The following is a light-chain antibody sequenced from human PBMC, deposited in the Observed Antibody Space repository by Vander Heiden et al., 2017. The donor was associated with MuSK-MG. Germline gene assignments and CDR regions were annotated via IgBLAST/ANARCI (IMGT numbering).Light chain of an antibody. CDR1: QSISSY. CDR2: AAS. CDR3: QQSYSTPSIT. V-gene: IGKV1-39*01. J-gene: IGKJ5*01. Sequence: DIQVTQPPSSLSASVGDRVTITCRASQSISSYLNWYQQKPGKAPKLLIYAASSLQSGVPSRFSGSGSGTDFTLTISSLQPEDFATYYCQQSYSTPSITFGQGTRLEIK.